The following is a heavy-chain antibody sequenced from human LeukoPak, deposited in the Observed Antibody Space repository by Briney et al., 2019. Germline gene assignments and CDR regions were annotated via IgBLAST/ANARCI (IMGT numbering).Heavy chain of an antibody. D-gene: IGHD3-22*01. V-gene: IGHV3-7*03. CDR2: IKQDGSKK. CDR1: GFTFGDYA. Sequence: PGRSLRLSCTASGFTFGDYAMSWIRQAPGKGLEWVANIKQDGSKKNYVDSVKGRFTISRDNAKNSLYLQMNSLRAEDTAVYYCATPLDYYDSSGYHQGGDWGQGTLVTVSS. CDR3: ATPLDYYDSSGYHQGGD. J-gene: IGHJ4*02.